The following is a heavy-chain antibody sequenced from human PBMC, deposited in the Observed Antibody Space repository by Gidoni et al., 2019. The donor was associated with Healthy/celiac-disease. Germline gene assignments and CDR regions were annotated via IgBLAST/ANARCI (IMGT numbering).Heavy chain of an antibody. CDR1: GGSISSGGYY. CDR3: ARAQRRGYSGYVDY. J-gene: IGHJ4*02. Sequence: QVQLQESGPGLVKPSQTLSLTCTVFGGSISSGGYYWSWIRQHPGKGLEWIGYIYYSGSTYYNPSLKSRVTISVDTSKNQFSLKLSSVTAADTAVYYCARAQRRGYSGYVDYWGQGTLVTVSS. D-gene: IGHD5-12*01. V-gene: IGHV4-31*03. CDR2: IYYSGST.